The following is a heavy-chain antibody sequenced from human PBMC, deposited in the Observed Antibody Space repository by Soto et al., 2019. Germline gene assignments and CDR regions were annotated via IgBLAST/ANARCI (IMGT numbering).Heavy chain of an antibody. CDR3: AKARGIIVKAGYAFDV. D-gene: IGHD3-16*02. Sequence: EVQLMESGGGLVQPGGSLRLSCASSGFTLSMSAVNWVRQAPGKGLEWVSYISDSGDRTYYADSVKGRFTISRDRSKNTVTLQMDSLRAEDTAVYYWAKARGIIVKAGYAFDVWGQGTKVTVSS. CDR2: ISDSGDRT. J-gene: IGHJ3*01. V-gene: IGHV3-23*01. CDR1: GFTLSMSA.